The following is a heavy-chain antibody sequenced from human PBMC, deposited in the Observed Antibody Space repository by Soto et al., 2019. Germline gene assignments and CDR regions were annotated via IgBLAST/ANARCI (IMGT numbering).Heavy chain of an antibody. D-gene: IGHD3-22*01. CDR3: ARDRYYYDSSGYLDY. Sequence: GGSLRLSCAASGFTFSSYSMNWVRQAPGKGLEWVSYISSSGSTIYYADSVKGRFTISRDNAKNSPYLQMNSLRAEDTAVYYCARDRYYYDSSGYLDYWGQGTLVTVSS. J-gene: IGHJ4*02. CDR2: ISSSGSTI. V-gene: IGHV3-48*04. CDR1: GFTFSSYS.